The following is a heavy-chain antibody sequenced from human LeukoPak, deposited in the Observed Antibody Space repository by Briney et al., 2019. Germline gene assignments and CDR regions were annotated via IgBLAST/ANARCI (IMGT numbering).Heavy chain of an antibody. J-gene: IGHJ6*03. CDR3: ASEGYGIAAAHHYYYYYMDV. V-gene: IGHV1-8*01. CDR2: MNPNSGNT. D-gene: IGHD6-13*01. CDR1: GYAFTSYD. Sequence: ASVKVSCKASGYAFTSYDIDWVRQATGQGLEWMGWMNPNSGNTGYAQKFQGRVTMTRNTSISTAYMELSSLRSEDTAVYYCASEGYGIAAAHHYYYYYMDVWGKGTTVTVSS.